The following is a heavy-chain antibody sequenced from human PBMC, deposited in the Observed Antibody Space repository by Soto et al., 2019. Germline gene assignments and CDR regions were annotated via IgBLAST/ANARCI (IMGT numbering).Heavy chain of an antibody. V-gene: IGHV4-30-2*01. CDR1: GGSISSGGYS. D-gene: IGHD1-26*01. J-gene: IGHJ4*02. CDR3: ARGGTTTSSGSHGNLFDS. Sequence: PSETLSLTCAVSGGSISSGGYSWSWIRQPPGKGLEWIGYIYHSGSTYYNPSLKSRVTISVDRSKNQFSLKVSSVTAADTAVFYCARGGTTTSSGSHGNLFDSWGRGTLVTVSS. CDR2: IYHSGST.